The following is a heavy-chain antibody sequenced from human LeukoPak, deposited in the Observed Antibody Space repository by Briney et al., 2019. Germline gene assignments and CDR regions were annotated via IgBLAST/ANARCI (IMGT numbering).Heavy chain of an antibody. CDR1: GGSIISSDYH. CDR2: ISYSGNT. V-gene: IGHV4-39*01. D-gene: IGHD2-15*01. Sequence: PSETLSLTCTVSGGSIISSDYHWGWVPQPPGKGLVWNGTISYSGNTNHNPTLRSRVTISVDTSNNQFSLRLGSVTAADTAVDHCARHCCSGPAKRVFDIWGQGTMVTVSS. CDR3: ARHCCSGPAKRVFDI. J-gene: IGHJ3*02.